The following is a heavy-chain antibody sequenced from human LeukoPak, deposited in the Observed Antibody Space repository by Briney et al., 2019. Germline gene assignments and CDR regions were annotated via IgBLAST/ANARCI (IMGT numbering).Heavy chain of an antibody. CDR1: GAYIRRYY. CDR2: ISYSATT. Sequence: SETLSLTCTVSGAYIRRYYWSWLRQPPGRGLVWIGYISYSATTNYNPSLMSRVTMRVDTSKNQFSLKLSSVTAAYAAVYYCARDMRGDFYDTSGLNWFDPWGQGTLVTVSS. J-gene: IGHJ5*02. D-gene: IGHD3-22*01. CDR3: ARDMRGDFYDTSGLNWFDP. V-gene: IGHV4-59*13.